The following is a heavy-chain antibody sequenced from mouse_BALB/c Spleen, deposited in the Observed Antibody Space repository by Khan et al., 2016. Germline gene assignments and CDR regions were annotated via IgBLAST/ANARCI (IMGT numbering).Heavy chain of an antibody. V-gene: IGHV14-3*02. J-gene: IGHJ2*01. CDR3: ARMKA. CDR2: IDPANGNT. Sequence: VQLKESGAELVKPGASVKLSCTASGFNIKDTYMHWVKQRPEQGLEWIGRIDPANGNTKYDPKFQGKATITADTSSHPAYLPLSSLRSEDTAVECWARMKAWGQGTTLTVSA. CDR1: GFNIKDTY.